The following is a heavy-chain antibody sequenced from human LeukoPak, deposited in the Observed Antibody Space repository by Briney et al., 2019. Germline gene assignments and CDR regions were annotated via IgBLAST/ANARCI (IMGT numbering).Heavy chain of an antibody. V-gene: IGHV3-74*01. Sequence: GGSLRLSCAVTGFNLRTYWIHWVRHSPGRGLEWVARINGEGSRISYADSVRGRFSISRDNAKNTAYLQMNSLRAEDTALYYCARDPGYYYYGMDVWGQGTTVVVSS. CDR3: ARDPGYYYYGMDV. CDR2: INGEGSRI. J-gene: IGHJ6*02. CDR1: GFNLRTYW.